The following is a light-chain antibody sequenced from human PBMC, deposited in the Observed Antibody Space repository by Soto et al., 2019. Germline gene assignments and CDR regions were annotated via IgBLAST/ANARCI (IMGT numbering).Light chain of an antibody. J-gene: IGLJ1*01. V-gene: IGLV3-1*01. CDR2: KNT. Sequence: SYELTQPPSVSVSPGQTASITCSGDKLGDKYACWYQLKPGQSPVLVLYKNTERPSGIPYRFSGSNSGNTATLTISGTQAMDEAEYYCQAGDSNTYVFGTGTKVTVL. CDR3: QAGDSNTYV. CDR1: KLGDKY.